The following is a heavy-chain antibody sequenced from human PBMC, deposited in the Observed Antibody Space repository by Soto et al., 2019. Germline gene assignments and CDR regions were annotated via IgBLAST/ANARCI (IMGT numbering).Heavy chain of an antibody. Sequence: GGSLRLSCAASGFTFSSYAMHWVRQAPGKGLEWVAVISYDGSNKYYADSVKGRFTISRDNSKNTLYLQMNSLRAEDTAVYYCARQPPNIRGSYFSYFDYWGQGTLVTV. V-gene: IGHV3-30-3*01. CDR1: GFTFSSYA. CDR2: ISYDGSNK. CDR3: ARQPPNIRGSYFSYFDY. J-gene: IGHJ4*02. D-gene: IGHD1-26*01.